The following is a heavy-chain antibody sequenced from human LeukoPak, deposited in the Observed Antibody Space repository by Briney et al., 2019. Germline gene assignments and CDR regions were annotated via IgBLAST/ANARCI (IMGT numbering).Heavy chain of an antibody. CDR2: IDPSCGST. CDR1: GYTLTELS. Sequence: ASVKVSCKVSGYTLTELSMHWVRQAPGQGLEWMGVIDPSCGSTNYARKFQGRVTMTSDTSTSTVYMELSSLRSEDTAVYYCARGFCSGGSCYSYDYWGQGTLVTVSS. D-gene: IGHD2-15*01. J-gene: IGHJ4*02. V-gene: IGHV1-46*01. CDR3: ARGFCSGGSCYSYDY.